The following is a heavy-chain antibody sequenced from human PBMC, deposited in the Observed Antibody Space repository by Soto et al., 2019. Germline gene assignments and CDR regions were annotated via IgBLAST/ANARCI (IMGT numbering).Heavy chain of an antibody. V-gene: IGHV3-7*01. CDR1: GFTFSNSW. CDR2: IKEDGTAK. CDR3: TTDRGYLTFEY. Sequence: GGSLRLSCAASGFTFSNSWMNWVRQAPGKGLEWVANIKEDGTAKYYLDSVKGRFTVSRDSVKNSLYLQMNSLRAEDTAMYYCTTDRGYLTFEYWGPGTLVTVSS. D-gene: IGHD3-22*01. J-gene: IGHJ4*02.